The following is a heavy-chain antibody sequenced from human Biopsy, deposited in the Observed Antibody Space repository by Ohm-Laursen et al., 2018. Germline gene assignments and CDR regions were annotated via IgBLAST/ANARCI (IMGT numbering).Heavy chain of an antibody. J-gene: IGHJ4*02. CDR1: GDPVSNNF. Sequence: SDTLSLTCTVSGDPVSNNFWTWIRQPPGKTLEWIAYKFYRGTTTYNPSLKGRVIVSVDPPKSQISLKLTSVTASDTAIYYCARLTRRGNIIFFDYWGQGTLVAVSS. D-gene: IGHD1-26*01. CDR3: ARLTRRGNIIFFDY. CDR2: KFYRGTT. V-gene: IGHV4-59*08.